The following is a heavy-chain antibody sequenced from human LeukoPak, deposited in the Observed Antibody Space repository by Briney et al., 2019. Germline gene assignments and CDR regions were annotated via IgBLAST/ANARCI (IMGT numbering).Heavy chain of an antibody. CDR2: ISGSGGST. D-gene: IGHD3-22*01. Sequence: HPGGSLRLSCAASGFTFSSYGMSWVRQAPGKGLEWVSAISGSGGSTYYADSVKGRFTISRDNSKNTLYLQMNSLRAEDTAVYYCAKDPIARSITMIVVVSPFDYWGQGTLVTVSS. V-gene: IGHV3-23*01. CDR1: GFTFSSYG. CDR3: AKDPIARSITMIVVVSPFDY. J-gene: IGHJ4*02.